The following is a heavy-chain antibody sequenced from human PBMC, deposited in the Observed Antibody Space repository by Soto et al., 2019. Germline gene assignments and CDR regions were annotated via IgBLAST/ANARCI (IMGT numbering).Heavy chain of an antibody. CDR3: ARDPRDYVGHGGAFDI. D-gene: IGHD3-16*01. Sequence: PSETLSLTCTVSGGSISSGGYYWSWIRQHPGKGLEWIGYIYYSGSTYYNPSLKSRVTISVDTSKNQFSLKLSSVTAADTAVYYCARDPRDYVGHGGAFDIWGQGTMVTVSS. J-gene: IGHJ3*02. V-gene: IGHV4-31*03. CDR2: IYYSGST. CDR1: GGSISSGGYY.